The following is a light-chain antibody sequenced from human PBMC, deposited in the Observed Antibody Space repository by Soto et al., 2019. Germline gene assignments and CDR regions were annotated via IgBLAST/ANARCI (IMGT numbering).Light chain of an antibody. CDR1: SSDVGGYNY. CDR3: SSYTSSSTYVV. CDR2: EVS. V-gene: IGLV2-14*01. J-gene: IGLJ2*01. Sequence: QSALTQPASVSGSPGQSITISCTGTSSDVGGYNYVSWYQQHPGKAPKLMIYEVSNRPSGVSNRFPGSKSGNTASLTISGLQAEDEADYYCSSYTSSSTYVVFGGGTKVTVL.